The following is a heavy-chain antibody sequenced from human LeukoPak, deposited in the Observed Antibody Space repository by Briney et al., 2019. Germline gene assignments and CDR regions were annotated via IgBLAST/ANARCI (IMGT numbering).Heavy chain of an antibody. J-gene: IGHJ5*02. V-gene: IGHV1-2*02. Sequence: ASVKVSCKASGYTFTGYYKHWVRQAPGQGLEWMGWVNPNSGGTSYAQKFQGRVTMTRDTSISTTYMELTRLTSDDTAVYYCARDGYTFGDNWFDPWGQGTLVTVSS. D-gene: IGHD5-18*01. CDR1: GYTFTGYY. CDR2: VNPNSGGT. CDR3: ARDGYTFGDNWFDP.